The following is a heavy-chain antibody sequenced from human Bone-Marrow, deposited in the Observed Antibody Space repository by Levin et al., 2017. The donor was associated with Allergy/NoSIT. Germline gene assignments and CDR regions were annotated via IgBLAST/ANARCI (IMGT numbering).Heavy chain of an antibody. Sequence: PGESLKISCKASGYTFTGNYIHWVRQAPGQAPEWMGWINPDIGDTDYAQKFEDRVIMTRDTSLKTAYMELSTLRPGDTAVYYCAKGFGSNWGPFDYWGQGTLVTVSS. V-gene: IGHV1-2*02. CDR1: GYTFTGNY. D-gene: IGHD7-27*01. CDR3: AKGFGSNWGPFDY. CDR2: INPDIGDT. J-gene: IGHJ4*02.